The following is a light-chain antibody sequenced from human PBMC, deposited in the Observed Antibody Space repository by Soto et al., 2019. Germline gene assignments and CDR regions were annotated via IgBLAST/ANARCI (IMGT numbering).Light chain of an antibody. Sequence: SVLTQPASVSGSPGQSITISCTGTSSDVGGYTYVSWYQQHPGKAPKLMIYEVSNRPSGVSTRFSGSKSGNMASLTITGLQAEDEAEYYCSSYTSSNTLPYVFGTGTKVTVL. J-gene: IGLJ1*01. V-gene: IGLV2-14*01. CDR1: SSDVGGYTY. CDR2: EVS. CDR3: SSYTSSNTLPYV.